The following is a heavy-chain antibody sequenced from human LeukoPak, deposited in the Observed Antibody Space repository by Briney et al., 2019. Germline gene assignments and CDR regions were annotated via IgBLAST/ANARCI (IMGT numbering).Heavy chain of an antibody. CDR3: ARQRSYSSSWYLYYGMDV. CDR1: GGTFSSYA. Sequence: GASVKVSCKASGGTFSSYAISWVRQAPGQGLEWMGGIIPIFGTANYAQKFQGRVTMTRNTSISTAYMELSSLRSEDTAVYYCARQRSYSSSWYLYYGMDVWGQGTTVTVSS. J-gene: IGHJ6*02. D-gene: IGHD6-13*01. V-gene: IGHV1-69*05. CDR2: IIPIFGTA.